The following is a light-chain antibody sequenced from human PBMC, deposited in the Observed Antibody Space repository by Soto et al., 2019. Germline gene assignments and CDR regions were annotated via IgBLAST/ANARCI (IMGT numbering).Light chain of an antibody. J-gene: IGKJ2*01. CDR1: QSVLYSSNNKNY. V-gene: IGKV4-1*01. Sequence: DIVMTQSPDSLAVSLGERATINCKSSQSVLYSSNNKNYLAWYQQKPGQPPKLLIYWASTRESGVPDRFSGSGSGIDFTLTISSLQAEDVAVYLCQQYYSTPPHFGQGTKLEIK. CDR3: QQYYSTPPH. CDR2: WAS.